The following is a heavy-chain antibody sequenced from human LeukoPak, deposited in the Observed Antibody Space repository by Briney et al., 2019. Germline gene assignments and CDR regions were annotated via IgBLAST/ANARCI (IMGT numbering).Heavy chain of an antibody. CDR3: ARDRPVDYFDC. Sequence: GGSLRLSCAASGFTFSNYAMHWVRQAPGKGLEWVSLITGSGSSTYYSNSVKGRFTISRDNSKNTLYLQMDSLRAEDTAVYYCARDRPVDYFDCWGQGTLVTVSS. CDR2: ITGSGSST. V-gene: IGHV3-23*01. CDR1: GFTFSNYA. J-gene: IGHJ4*02.